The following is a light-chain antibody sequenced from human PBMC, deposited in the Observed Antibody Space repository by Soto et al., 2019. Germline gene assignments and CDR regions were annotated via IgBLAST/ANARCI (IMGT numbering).Light chain of an antibody. CDR3: CSYAGSATYV. J-gene: IGLJ1*01. Sequence: QSALSQPASVSGSPGQSITISCTGTSSDVGGFEYVSWYQHQPGKAPKLILYEVIKRPSGVSNRFSGSKSGNTASLTISGLQAEDEADYYCCSYAGSATYVFGIGTKVTVL. CDR2: EVI. CDR1: SSDVGGFEY. V-gene: IGLV2-23*02.